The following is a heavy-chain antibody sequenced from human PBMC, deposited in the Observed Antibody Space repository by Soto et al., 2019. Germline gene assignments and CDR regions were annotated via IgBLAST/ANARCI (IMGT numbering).Heavy chain of an antibody. D-gene: IGHD6-19*01. J-gene: IGHJ5*02. V-gene: IGHV3-21*01. CDR3: AASSGWP. CDR1: GFTFSSYS. Sequence: EVQLVESGGGLVKPGGSLRLSCAASGFTFSSYSMNWVRQAPGKGLEWVSYISYSSSYIYYTDSVKGRFTISRDNAKNALYLQMNSLRDEDTAVYYCAASSGWPWGQGTLVTVSS. CDR2: ISYSSSYI.